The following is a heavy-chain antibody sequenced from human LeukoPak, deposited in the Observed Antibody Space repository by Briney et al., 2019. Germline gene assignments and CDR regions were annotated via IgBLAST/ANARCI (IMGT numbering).Heavy chain of an antibody. Sequence: QAGGSLRLSCAASGFTFSSYWMHWVRQAPGKGPVWVSHINGDGSITGYADSVKGRFTISRDNARNTLYVQMNSLRAEDTAVYYCAKVRWDNSGWYYLDSWGQGTLVTVSS. V-gene: IGHV3-74*01. CDR1: GFTFSSYW. CDR3: AKVRWDNSGWYYLDS. J-gene: IGHJ4*02. D-gene: IGHD6-19*01. CDR2: INGDGSIT.